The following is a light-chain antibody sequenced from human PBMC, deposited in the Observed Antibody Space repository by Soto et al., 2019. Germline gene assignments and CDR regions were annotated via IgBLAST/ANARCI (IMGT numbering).Light chain of an antibody. CDR3: QQYDNLPLT. J-gene: IGKJ4*01. V-gene: IGKV1-33*01. CDR2: DAS. Sequence: DIQMTQSPSSLSASVGDRVTITCQASQDITNYLNWYQQKPGKAPKLLIYDASNLERGVPSRFSGSGSETDFTLTISSLQPEDVATYYCQQYDNLPLTFGGGTKVDIK. CDR1: QDITNY.